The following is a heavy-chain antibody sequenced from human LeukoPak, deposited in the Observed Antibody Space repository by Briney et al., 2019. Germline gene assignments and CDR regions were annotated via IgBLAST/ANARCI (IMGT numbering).Heavy chain of an antibody. CDR3: ARHFSNGWSDK. Sequence: PSETLSLTCTVSGGSISSYDWSWIRQPPEKGLEWIGNIYYSGNSNYNPSLKSRVTISVDTSKNQFSLKLSSVTAADTAVYYCARHFSNGWSDKWGQGTLVTVS. V-gene: IGHV4-59*01. D-gene: IGHD6-19*01. CDR2: IYYSGNS. CDR1: GGSISSYD. J-gene: IGHJ4*02.